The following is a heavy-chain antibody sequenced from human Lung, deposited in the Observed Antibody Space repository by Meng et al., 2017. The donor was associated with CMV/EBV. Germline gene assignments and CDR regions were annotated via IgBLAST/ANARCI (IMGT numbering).Heavy chain of an antibody. V-gene: IGHV1-2*02. J-gene: IGHJ5*02. CDR3: ARDQDRSSFYWFDP. CDR2: INPSSGGT. CDR1: SYTFTGYY. Sequence: ASSYTFTGYYMRSVRQAPGLGLEWMGWINPSSGGTNYAQKCQGRVTMTKDTSISTAYMELRRLRSDDTAVYYCARDQDRSSFYWFDPWGQGTLVTVSS. D-gene: IGHD6-13*01.